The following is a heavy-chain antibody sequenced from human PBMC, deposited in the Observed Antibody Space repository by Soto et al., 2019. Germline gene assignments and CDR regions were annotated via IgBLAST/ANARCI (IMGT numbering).Heavy chain of an antibody. CDR1: GFSFSTYD. CDR2: INKSGIDI. V-gene: IGHV3-48*03. J-gene: IGHJ6*01. D-gene: IGHD4-17*01. Sequence: GGPLRLSCAASGFSFSTYDMNWLRQAPGKGLEWVSYINKSGIDIYYAYSVKGRFTISRDNANNSLYLQMNSLRAEDTAVYYCASAMELAYGDCYSRGRAVWVRGTTVTVAS. CDR3: ASAMELAYGDCYSRGRAV.